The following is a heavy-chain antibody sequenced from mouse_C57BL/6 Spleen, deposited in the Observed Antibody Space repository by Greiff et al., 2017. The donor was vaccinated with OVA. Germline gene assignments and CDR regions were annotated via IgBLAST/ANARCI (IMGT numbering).Heavy chain of an antibody. J-gene: IGHJ4*01. D-gene: IGHD2-3*01. CDR2: IYPGDGDT. V-gene: IGHV1-80*01. CDR3: ARVDGYYVGYYAMDY. CDR1: GYAFSSYW. Sequence: QVQLQQSGAELVKPGASVKISCKASGYAFSSYWMNWVKQRPGKGLEWIGQIYPGDGDTNYNGKFKGKATLTADKSSSTAYMQLSSLTSEDSGVYFCARVDGYYVGYYAMDYWGQGTSVTVSS.